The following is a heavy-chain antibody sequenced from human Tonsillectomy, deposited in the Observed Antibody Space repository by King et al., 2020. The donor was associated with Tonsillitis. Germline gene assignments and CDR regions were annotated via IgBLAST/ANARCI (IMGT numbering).Heavy chain of an antibody. CDR1: GFTFSSYA. V-gene: IGHV3-30*04. CDR3: ARRRSDSSGDAVYYGMDV. Sequence: VQLVESGGGVVQPGRSLRLSCAASGFTFSSYAMHWVRQAPGKGLEWVAVISYDGSNKYYADSVKGRFTISRDNSKNTLYLQMNSLRAEDTAVYYCARRRSDSSGDAVYYGMDVWGQGTTVTVSS. CDR2: ISYDGSNK. J-gene: IGHJ6*02. D-gene: IGHD3-22*01.